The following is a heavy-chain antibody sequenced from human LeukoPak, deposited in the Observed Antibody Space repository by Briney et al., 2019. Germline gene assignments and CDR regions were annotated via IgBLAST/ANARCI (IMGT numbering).Heavy chain of an antibody. Sequence: PSETLSLTCAVYGGSFSSYSWSWIRQAPGKRLEWIVEINHSGSTSYNPSLKSRVTIAVDTSKNQFSLNLSSVTAADTAVYYCARDNSVTIAGHHTLDYWGQGTLVTVSS. CDR1: GGSFSSYS. V-gene: IGHV4-34*01. CDR3: ARDNSVTIAGHHTLDY. CDR2: INHSGST. D-gene: IGHD4-17*01. J-gene: IGHJ4*02.